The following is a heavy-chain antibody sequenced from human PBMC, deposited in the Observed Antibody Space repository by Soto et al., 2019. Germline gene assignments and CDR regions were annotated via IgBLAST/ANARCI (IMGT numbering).Heavy chain of an antibody. V-gene: IGHV3-64D*08. D-gene: IGHD2-15*01. CDR3: VSSVVVVVAATRGAFDI. Sequence: GGSLRLSCSASGFTFSSYAMHWVRQAPGKGLEYVSAISSNGGSTYYADSVKGRFTISRDNSKNTLYLQMSSLRAEDTAVYYCVSSVVVVVAATRGAFDIWGQGTMVTVSS. J-gene: IGHJ3*02. CDR2: ISSNGGST. CDR1: GFTFSSYA.